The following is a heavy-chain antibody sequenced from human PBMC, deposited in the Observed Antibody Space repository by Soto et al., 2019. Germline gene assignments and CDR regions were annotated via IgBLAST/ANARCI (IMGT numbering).Heavy chain of an antibody. J-gene: IGHJ6*03. CDR2: INPNSGGT. D-gene: IGHD4-17*01. Sequence: ASVKVSCKASGYTFTGYYMHWVRQAPGQGLEWMGWINPNSGGTNYAQKFQGWVTMTRDTSISTAYMELSRLRSDDTAVYYCARNPLTTVTSYYYYYYMDVWGKGTTVTVSS. CDR3: ARNPLTTVTSYYYYYYMDV. CDR1: GYTFTGYY. V-gene: IGHV1-2*04.